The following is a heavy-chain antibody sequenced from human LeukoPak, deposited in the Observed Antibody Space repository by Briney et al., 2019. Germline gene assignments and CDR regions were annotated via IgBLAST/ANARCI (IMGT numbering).Heavy chain of an antibody. CDR1: GFTFSSYA. D-gene: IGHD3-22*01. CDR2: ISGSGGST. CDR3: AKDSTSAGSYYDSSGYYDY. V-gene: IGHV3-23*01. Sequence: PGGSLRLSCAASGFTFSSYAMSWVRQAPGKGLEGVSAISGSGGSTYYADSVKGRFTICRDNSKNTLYLQMNSLRAEDTAVYYCAKDSTSAGSYYDSSGYYDYWGQGTLVTVSS. J-gene: IGHJ4*02.